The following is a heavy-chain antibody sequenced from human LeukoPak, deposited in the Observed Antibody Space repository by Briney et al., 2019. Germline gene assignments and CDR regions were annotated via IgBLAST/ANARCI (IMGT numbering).Heavy chain of an antibody. CDR1: GGSFSGYY. Sequence: SETLSLTCAVYGGSFSGYYWSWIRQPPGKGLEWIGEINHSGSTNYNPSLKSRVTISVDTSKNQFSLKLSSVTAADTAVYYCARDVRRSWFDPWGQGTLVTVSS. CDR2: INHSGST. CDR3: ARDVRRSWFDP. V-gene: IGHV4-34*01. J-gene: IGHJ5*02. D-gene: IGHD3-10*02.